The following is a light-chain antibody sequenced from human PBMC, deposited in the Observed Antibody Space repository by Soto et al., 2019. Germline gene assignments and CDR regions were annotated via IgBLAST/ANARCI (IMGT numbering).Light chain of an antibody. J-gene: IGLJ2*01. CDR1: SSNIGAGYD. V-gene: IGLV1-40*01. CDR2: GNS. CDR3: QSYDSSLSGYVV. Sequence: QSVLTQPPSVSGAPGQRVTISCTGSSSNIGAGYDVHWYQQLPGTAPKLLIYGNSNRPSGFPDRFSGSKSGTSASLAITGLQAEDEADYYCQSYDSSLSGYVVFGGGTKLIVL.